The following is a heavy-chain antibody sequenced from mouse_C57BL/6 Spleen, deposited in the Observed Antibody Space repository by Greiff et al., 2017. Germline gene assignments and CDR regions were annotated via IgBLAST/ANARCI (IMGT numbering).Heavy chain of an antibody. CDR2: IDPSDSET. V-gene: IGHV1-52*01. CDR1: GYTFTSYW. J-gene: IGHJ4*01. Sequence: QVQLKQPGAELVRPGSSVKLSCKASGYTFTSYWMQWVKQRPIQGLEWIGNIDPSDSETHYNQKFKDKATLTVDKSSSTAYMQLSSLTSEDSAVYYCARWGNYDAMDYWGQGTSVTVSS. D-gene: IGHD2-1*01. CDR3: ARWGNYDAMDY.